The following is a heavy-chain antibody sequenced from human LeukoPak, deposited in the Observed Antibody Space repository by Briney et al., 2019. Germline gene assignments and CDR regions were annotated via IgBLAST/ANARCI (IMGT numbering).Heavy chain of an antibody. CDR2: IYYSGST. CDR3: ARLLWFPTSFDP. V-gene: IGHV4-59*01. J-gene: IGHJ5*02. Sequence: SETLSLTCTVSGGSISSYYWSWIRQPPGKGLEWIRYIYYSGSTNYNPSLKSRVTISVDTSKNQFSLKLSSVTAADTAVYYCARLLWFPTSFDPWGQGTLVTVSS. CDR1: GGSISSYY. D-gene: IGHD3-10*01.